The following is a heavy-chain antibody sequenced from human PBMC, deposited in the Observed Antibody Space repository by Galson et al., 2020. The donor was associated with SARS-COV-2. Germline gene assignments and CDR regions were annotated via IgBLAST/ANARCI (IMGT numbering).Heavy chain of an antibody. CDR2: IVVGSGNT. D-gene: IGHD3-3*01. Sequence: SVKVYCKASGFTFTSFAVQWVRQARGHRLEWIGWIVVGSGNTNYAQKFQERVTITRDMSTSTAYMELSSLRSEDTAVYYCAAFPYDFWSGYYRYFDYWGQGTLVTVSS. CDR3: AAFPYDFWSGYYRYFDY. J-gene: IGHJ4*02. V-gene: IGHV1-58*01. CDR1: GFTFTSFA.